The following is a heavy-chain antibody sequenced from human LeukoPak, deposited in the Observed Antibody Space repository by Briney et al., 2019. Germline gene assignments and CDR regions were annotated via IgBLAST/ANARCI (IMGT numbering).Heavy chain of an antibody. Sequence: GASVKVSCKASGYTFTSYGISWVRQAPGQGLEWMGWISAYNGNTNYAQKFQGWVTMTRDTSISTAYMELSRLRSDDTTVYYCARTQLPHYYGSGSYPSPLDYWGQGTLVTVSS. V-gene: IGHV1-18*01. CDR2: ISAYNGNT. CDR3: ARTQLPHYYGSGSYPSPLDY. CDR1: GYTFTSYG. J-gene: IGHJ4*02. D-gene: IGHD3-10*01.